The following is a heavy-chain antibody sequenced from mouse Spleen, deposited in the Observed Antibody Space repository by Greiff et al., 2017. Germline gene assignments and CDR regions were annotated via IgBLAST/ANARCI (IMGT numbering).Heavy chain of an antibody. D-gene: IGHD3-1*01. Sequence: QVHVKQPGAELVKPGASVKLSCKASGYTFTSYWMHWVKLRPGQGFEWIGEINPSNGGTNYNEKFKRKATLTVDKSSSTAYMQLSSLTSEDSAVYYCTIHSSSGYPAWFAYWGQGTLVTVSA. J-gene: IGHJ3*01. CDR1: GYTFTSYW. CDR2: INPSNGGT. CDR3: TIHSSSGYPAWFAY. V-gene: IGHV1S16*01.